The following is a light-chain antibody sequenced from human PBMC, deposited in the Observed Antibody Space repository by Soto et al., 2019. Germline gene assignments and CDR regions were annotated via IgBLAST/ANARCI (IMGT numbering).Light chain of an antibody. CDR2: GSS. CDR3: HQYDNAPQT. V-gene: IGKV3-20*01. J-gene: IGKJ2*01. CDR1: QTLSRTY. Sequence: EIFLVQSRGTLSLSRVERATLSWMASQTLSRTYISWYQHKPGQAPRVLIYGSSKRATGIPDRFSGSGSGTDFSLTISRLEPEDFAVYYCHQYDNAPQTYGQGTKVDIK.